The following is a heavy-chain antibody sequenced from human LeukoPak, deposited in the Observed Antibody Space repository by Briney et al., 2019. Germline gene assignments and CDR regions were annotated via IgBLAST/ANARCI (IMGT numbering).Heavy chain of an antibody. CDR2: MNPNSGNT. D-gene: IGHD3-3*01. CDR1: GYTFTSYD. CDR3: AREGYDFWSGYFSGLYYYYYGMDV. V-gene: IGHV1-8*01. J-gene: IGHJ6*02. Sequence: ASVKVSCKASGYTFTSYDINWVRPATGQGLEWMGWMNPNSGNTGYAQKFQGRVTMTRNTSISTAYMELSSLRSEDTAVYYCAREGYDFWSGYFSGLYYYYYGMDVWGQGTTVTVSS.